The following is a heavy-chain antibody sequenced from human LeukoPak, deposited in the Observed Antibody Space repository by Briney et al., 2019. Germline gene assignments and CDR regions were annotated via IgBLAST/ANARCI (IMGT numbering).Heavy chain of an antibody. CDR2: MNPNSGNT. V-gene: IGHV1-8*01. J-gene: IGHJ4*02. Sequence: VASVTVSCTASGYTFTSYDINWVRQATGQGLEWMGWMNPNSGNTGYAQKFQGRVTMTRNTSISTAYMELSSLRSEDTAVYYCASSLYYYGSGGDWGQGTLVTVSS. D-gene: IGHD3-10*01. CDR3: ASSLYYYGSGGD. CDR1: GYTFTSYD.